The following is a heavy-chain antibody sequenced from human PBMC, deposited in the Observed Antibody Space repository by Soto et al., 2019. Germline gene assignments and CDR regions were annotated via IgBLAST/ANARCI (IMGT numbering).Heavy chain of an antibody. Sequence: SETLSLTCAVYGGSFSGYYWSWIRQPPGKGLEWIGEINHSGSTNYNPSLKSRVTISVDTSKNQFSLKLSSVTAADTAVYYCASLRFLEWGGIAAAGPRYYYGMDVWGQGTTVTVSS. J-gene: IGHJ6*02. CDR3: ASLRFLEWGGIAAAGPRYYYGMDV. V-gene: IGHV4-34*01. CDR1: GGSFSGYY. CDR2: INHSGST. D-gene: IGHD6-13*01.